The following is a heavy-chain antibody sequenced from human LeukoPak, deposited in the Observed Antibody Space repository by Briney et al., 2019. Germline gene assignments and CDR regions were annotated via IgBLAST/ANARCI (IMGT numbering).Heavy chain of an antibody. CDR3: ARGQYYYDSSGYYYFDY. Sequence: SETLSLTCTVSGGSISSYYWSWIRQPPGKGLEWIGYIYYSGSTNYNPSLKSRVTISVGTSKNQFSLKLSSVTAADTAVYYCARGQYYYDSSGYYYFDYWGQGTLVTVSS. V-gene: IGHV4-59*01. J-gene: IGHJ4*02. CDR1: GGSISSYY. CDR2: IYYSGST. D-gene: IGHD3-22*01.